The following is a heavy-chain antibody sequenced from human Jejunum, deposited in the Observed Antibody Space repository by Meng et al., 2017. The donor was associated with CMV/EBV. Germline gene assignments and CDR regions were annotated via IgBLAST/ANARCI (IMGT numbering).Heavy chain of an antibody. CDR1: GFPFSRAW. V-gene: IGHV3-7*01. CDR2: IREDGGEQ. J-gene: IGHJ3*02. Sequence: GFPFSRAWMAWVRRVPGKGLEWVANIREDGGEQQYMDTVKGRFTISRDNAKNSLYLQMNSLRAEDTAVYYCARDPYGSGGYGAFDIWGQGTMVTVSS. CDR3: ARDPYGSGGYGAFDI. D-gene: IGHD2-15*01.